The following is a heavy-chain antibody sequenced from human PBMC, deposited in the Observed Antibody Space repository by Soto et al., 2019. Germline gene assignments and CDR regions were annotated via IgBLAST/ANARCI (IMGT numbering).Heavy chain of an antibody. CDR3: ARDQDYYDSSGYGWSYYGMDV. CDR2: IYYSGST. CDR1: GGSISSGGYY. V-gene: IGHV4-31*03. D-gene: IGHD3-22*01. J-gene: IGHJ6*02. Sequence: SETLSLTCTVSGGSISSGGYYWSWIRQHPGKGLEWIGYIYYSGSTYYNPSLKSRVTISVDTSKNQFSLKLSSVTAADTAVYYCARDQDYYDSSGYGWSYYGMDVWGQGTTVTVSS.